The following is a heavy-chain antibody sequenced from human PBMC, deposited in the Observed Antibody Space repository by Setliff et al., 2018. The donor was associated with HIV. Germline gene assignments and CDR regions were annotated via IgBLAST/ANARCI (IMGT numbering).Heavy chain of an antibody. V-gene: IGHV1-18*01. CDR3: ARATRTVAGTGAFDI. J-gene: IGHJ3*02. Sequence: ASVKVSCKASGYSFTSYGINWVRQAPGQGLEWMGWISPYNGNTDYAQNFQGRVTMTTDTSTSTVYMELRSLISDDTAVYYCARATRTVAGTGAFDIWGQGTMVTVSS. D-gene: IGHD6-19*01. CDR2: ISPYNGNT. CDR1: GYSFTSYG.